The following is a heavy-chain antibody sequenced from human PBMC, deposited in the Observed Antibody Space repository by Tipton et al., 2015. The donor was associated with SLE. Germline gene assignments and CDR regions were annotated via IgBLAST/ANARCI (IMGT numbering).Heavy chain of an antibody. CDR2: IHYNRDT. D-gene: IGHD6-13*01. CDR3: ASPVAAAGKDDPFQH. Sequence: TLSLTCTVSGASVSSHYWNWIRQTPGKGLEWIGYIHYNRDTNYHPSLKSRVTMSVDTSKNQFSLHLSSVTAADTAVYYWASPVAAAGKDDPFQHWGQGTLVTVSS. V-gene: IGHV4-59*08. J-gene: IGHJ1*01. CDR1: GASVSSHY.